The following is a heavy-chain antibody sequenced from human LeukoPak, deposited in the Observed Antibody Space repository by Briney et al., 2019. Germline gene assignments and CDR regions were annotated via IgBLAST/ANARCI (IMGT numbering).Heavy chain of an antibody. CDR1: GYTFTSYG. CDR2: ISAYNGNT. Sequence: ASVKVSCKASGYTFTSYGMSWVRQAPGQGLEWMGWISAYNGNTNYAQKLQGRVTMTTDTSTSTAYMELRSLRSDDTAVYYCARDNYDILTGYYSYYYYYMDVWGKGNTVTVSS. J-gene: IGHJ6*03. V-gene: IGHV1-18*01. CDR3: ARDNYDILTGYYSYYYYYMDV. D-gene: IGHD3-9*01.